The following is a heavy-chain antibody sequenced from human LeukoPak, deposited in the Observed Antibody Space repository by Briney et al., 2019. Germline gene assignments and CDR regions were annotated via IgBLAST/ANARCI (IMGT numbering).Heavy chain of an antibody. CDR3: AKDLTVTTFAYCYYYGMDV. V-gene: IGHV3-30*18. D-gene: IGHD4-17*01. CDR2: ISYDGSNK. J-gene: IGHJ6*04. Sequence: PGGSLRLSCAASGFTFSSYGMHWVRQAPGKGLEWVAVISYDGSNKYYADSVKGRFTISRDNSKNTLYLQMNSLRAEDTAVYYCAKDLTVTTFAYCYYYGMDVWGKGTTVTVSS. CDR1: GFTFSSYG.